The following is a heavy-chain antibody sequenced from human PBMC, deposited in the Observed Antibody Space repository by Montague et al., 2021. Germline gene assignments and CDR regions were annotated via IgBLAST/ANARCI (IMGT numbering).Heavy chain of an antibody. CDR1: GGSISSNSYW. D-gene: IGHD2-15*01. CDR2: TFNTGSS. J-gene: IGHJ5*02. CDR3: ARSLYCIGGSCYSGFDP. V-gene: IGHV4-39*01. Sequence: SDSLSLTRTVSGGSISSNSYWWSWIRQPPGKGLEYVGTTFNTGSSYYSPSLKSRVTISVDTSKNQFSLRLSAVTAADTAVYYCARSLYCIGGSCYSGFDPWGQGTLVTVSS.